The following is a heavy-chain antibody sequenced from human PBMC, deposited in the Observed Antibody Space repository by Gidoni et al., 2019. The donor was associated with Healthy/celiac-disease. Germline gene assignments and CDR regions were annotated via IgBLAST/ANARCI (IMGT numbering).Heavy chain of an antibody. J-gene: IGHJ2*01. CDR1: GGSISSSSYY. V-gene: IGHV4-39*01. CDR2: SDYSGST. D-gene: IGHD6-19*01. Sequence: QLQLQESGPGLVKPSETLSLTCTVSGGSISSSSYYWGWIRQPPGKGLEWIGSSDYSGSTYYNPSLKSRVTISVDTSKNQFSLKLSSVTAADTAVYYCARLVSGWPYWYFDLWGRGTLVTVSS. CDR3: ARLVSGWPYWYFDL.